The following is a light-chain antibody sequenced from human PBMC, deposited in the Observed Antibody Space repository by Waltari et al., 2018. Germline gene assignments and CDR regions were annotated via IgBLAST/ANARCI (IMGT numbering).Light chain of an antibody. CDR1: RSNIGAGSD. CDR2: TNN. CDR3: QSYDNSLSGVV. J-gene: IGLJ2*01. Sequence: QSVLPQPPSVSGAPGHRVTISCTRNRSNIGAGSDVHWYQQLPDTAPKLLIYTNNHRPSGVPDRFSGSKSGTSASLAITGLQAEDEAHYHCQSYDNSLSGVVFGGGTKLTVL. V-gene: IGLV1-40*01.